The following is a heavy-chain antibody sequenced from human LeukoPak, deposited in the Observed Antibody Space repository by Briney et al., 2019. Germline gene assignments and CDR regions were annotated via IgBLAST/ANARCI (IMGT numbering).Heavy chain of an antibody. CDR1: GFTFSSYG. V-gene: IGHV3-30*18. Sequence: GSLRLSCAASGFTFSSYGMHWVRQAPGKGLEWVAVISYDGSNKYYADSVKGRFTISRDNSKNTLYLQMNSLRTEDTAVYFCAKEIYYDSSAFFDYWGQGTLVTVSS. D-gene: IGHD3-22*01. J-gene: IGHJ4*02. CDR2: ISYDGSNK. CDR3: AKEIYYDSSAFFDY.